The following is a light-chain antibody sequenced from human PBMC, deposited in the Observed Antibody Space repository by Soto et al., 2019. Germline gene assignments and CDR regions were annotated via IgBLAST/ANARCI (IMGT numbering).Light chain of an antibody. V-gene: IGKV1-39*01. CDR3: QHYNSYSEA. Sequence: DIQMTQSPSSLSASVGDRVTITCRASQSISSYLNWYQQKPGKAPKLPIYAASSLQSGVPSRFIGSGSGTEFTLTISSLQPDDFATYYCQHYNSYSEAFGQGTKVDIK. CDR2: AAS. CDR1: QSISSY. J-gene: IGKJ1*01.